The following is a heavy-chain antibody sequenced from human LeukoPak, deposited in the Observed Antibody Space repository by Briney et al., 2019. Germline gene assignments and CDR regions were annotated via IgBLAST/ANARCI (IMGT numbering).Heavy chain of an antibody. CDR3: ARDPDPVGYCSSTSCYDWIDYFDY. Sequence: GGSLRLSCAASGFTFSDYYMSWIRQAPGKGLEWVSYISSSGSTIYYADPVKGRFTISRDNAKNSLYLQMNSLRAEDTAVYYCARDPDPVGYCSSTSCYDWIDYFDYWGQGTLVTVSS. D-gene: IGHD2-2*01. J-gene: IGHJ4*02. CDR1: GFTFSDYY. CDR2: ISSSGSTI. V-gene: IGHV3-11*04.